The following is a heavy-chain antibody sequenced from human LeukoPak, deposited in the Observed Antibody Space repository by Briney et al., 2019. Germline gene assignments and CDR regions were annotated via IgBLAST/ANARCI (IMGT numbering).Heavy chain of an antibody. Sequence: PSETLSLTCTVSGGSISSSDYYWGWIRQPPGERLEWIGTIYYNGNTYYNPSLQSRVIISVDTSKNQFSLKLTSVTAPDTAVYYCAGTVGAHRFDYWGQGILVTVSS. V-gene: IGHV4-39*01. J-gene: IGHJ4*02. CDR1: GGSISSSDYY. CDR3: AGTVGAHRFDY. D-gene: IGHD1-26*01. CDR2: IYYNGNT.